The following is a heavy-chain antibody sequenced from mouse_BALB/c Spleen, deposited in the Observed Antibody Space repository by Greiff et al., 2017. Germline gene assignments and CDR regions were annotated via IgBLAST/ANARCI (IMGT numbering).Heavy chain of an antibody. J-gene: IGHJ3*01. CDR3: ARPGARYYYGSSPWFAY. Sequence: EVKVVESGGGLVQPGGSLKLSCAASGFTFSSYTMSWVRQTPEKRLEWVAYISNGGGSTYYPDTVKGRFTISRDNAKNTLYLQMSSLKSEDTAMYYCARPGARYYYGSSPWFAYWGQGTLVTVSA. CDR2: ISNGGGST. V-gene: IGHV5-12-2*01. D-gene: IGHD1-1*01. CDR1: GFTFSSYT.